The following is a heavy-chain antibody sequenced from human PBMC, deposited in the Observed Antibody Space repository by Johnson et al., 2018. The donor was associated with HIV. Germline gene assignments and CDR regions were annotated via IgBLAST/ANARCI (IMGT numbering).Heavy chain of an antibody. D-gene: IGHD3-22*01. Sequence: VQLVESGGGLIQPGGSLRLSCAASGFTVSSNYMTWVRQAPGKGLEWVSVIYSGGSTYYAASVKGRFTISRDNSKNTLYLQMNSLRAEDTAVYYCARDRSTPQPYYYDSSGYRGYSAFDIWGQGTMVTVSS. CDR3: ARDRSTPQPYYYDSSGYRGYSAFDI. J-gene: IGHJ3*02. CDR2: IYSGGST. V-gene: IGHV3-66*03. CDR1: GFTVSSNY.